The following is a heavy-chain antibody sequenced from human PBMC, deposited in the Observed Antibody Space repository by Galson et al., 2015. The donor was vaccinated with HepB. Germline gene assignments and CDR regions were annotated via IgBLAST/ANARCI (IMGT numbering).Heavy chain of an antibody. J-gene: IGHJ1*01. CDR1: GGSISSYY. V-gene: IGHV4-59*01. D-gene: IGHD3-22*01. CDR2: IYYSGST. Sequence: ETLSLTCTVSGGSISSYYWSWIRQPPGKGLEWIGYIYYSGSTNYNPSLKSRVTISVDTSKNQFSLKLSSVTAADTAVYYCASTTYYYDSSGYFFTLAEYFQHWGQGTLVTVSS. CDR3: ASTTYYYDSSGYFFTLAEYFQH.